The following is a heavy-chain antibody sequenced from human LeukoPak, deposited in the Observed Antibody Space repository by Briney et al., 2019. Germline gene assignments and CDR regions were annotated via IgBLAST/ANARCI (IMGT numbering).Heavy chain of an antibody. Sequence: PGRSLRLSCAASGFTFSSEGMSGVRQAPAKGLEWFSGVSGSGVSTYYVASVKGRFTISRDNSKNTLYLQMNSLRAEDTTVYYCAKCGSSYCDDAFDIWGQGTMVTVSS. V-gene: IGHV3-23*01. J-gene: IGHJ3*02. CDR1: GFTFSSEG. CDR3: AKCGSSYCDDAFDI. D-gene: IGHD2-2*01. CDR2: VSGSGVST.